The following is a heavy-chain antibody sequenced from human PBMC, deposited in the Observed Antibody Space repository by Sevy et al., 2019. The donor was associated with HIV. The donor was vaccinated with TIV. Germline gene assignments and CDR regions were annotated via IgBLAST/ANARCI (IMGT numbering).Heavy chain of an antibody. CDR1: GASVRSGNYY. D-gene: IGHD3-10*01. Sequence: SETLSLTCGVSGASVRSGNYYWSWIRQAPGKGLEWIGYIHYRGSTNYTPSLKSRVTISVDTSKNQFSLRLISVTDADTAVYYCARVSTMVEEVTYLFDYWGQGTLVTVSS. J-gene: IGHJ4*02. CDR2: IHYRGST. CDR3: ARVSTMVEEVTYLFDY. V-gene: IGHV4-61*01.